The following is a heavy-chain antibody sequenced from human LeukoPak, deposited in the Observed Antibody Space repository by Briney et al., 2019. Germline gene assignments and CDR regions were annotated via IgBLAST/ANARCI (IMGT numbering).Heavy chain of an antibody. D-gene: IGHD3-22*01. V-gene: IGHV3-48*04. CDR3: AKVTYYYDSSGYIGAFDI. CDR1: GFTFSSYS. Sequence: GSLRLSCAASGFTFSSYSMNWVRRAPGKGLEWLSYIRSSGSTIYYADSVKGRFTISRDNAKNSLYLQMNSLRAEDTALYYCAKVTYYYDSSGYIGAFDIWGQGTMVTVSS. J-gene: IGHJ3*02. CDR2: IRSSGSTI.